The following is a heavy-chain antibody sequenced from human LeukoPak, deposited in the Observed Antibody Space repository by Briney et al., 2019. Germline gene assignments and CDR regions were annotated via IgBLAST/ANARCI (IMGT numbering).Heavy chain of an antibody. J-gene: IGHJ4*02. V-gene: IGHV3-23*01. CDR1: GFTFSSYA. CDR3: AKDRDDYVWSGY. Sequence: PGGSLSLSFAASGFTFSSYAMSWVRQAPGKGLEWVSAISGSGGSTYYADSVKGRFTISRDNSKNTLYLQMNSLRAEDTAVYYCAKDRDDYVWSGYWGQGTLVTVSS. CDR2: ISGSGGST. D-gene: IGHD3-16*01.